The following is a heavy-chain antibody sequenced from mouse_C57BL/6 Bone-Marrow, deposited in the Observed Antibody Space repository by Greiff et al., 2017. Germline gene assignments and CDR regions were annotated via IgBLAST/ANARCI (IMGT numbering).Heavy chain of an antibody. J-gene: IGHJ1*03. V-gene: IGHV1-50*01. D-gene: IGHD1-1*01. CDR1: GYTFTSYW. CDR2: IDPSDSYT. Sequence: VQLQQPGAELVKPGASVKLSCKASGYTFTSYWMQWVKQRPGQGLEWIGEIDPSDSYTNYNQKFKGKATLTVDTSSSTAYMQLSSLTSEDSAVYYCARLDYYGSSPYWYFDVWGTGTTVTVSS. CDR3: ARLDYYGSSPYWYFDV.